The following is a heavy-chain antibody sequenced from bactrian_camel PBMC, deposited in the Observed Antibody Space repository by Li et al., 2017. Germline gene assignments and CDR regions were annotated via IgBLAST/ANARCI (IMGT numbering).Heavy chain of an antibody. Sequence: HVQLVESGGGSVQAGGSLRLSCVASGYTQCMGSFRQAPGKEREGVAAIDSDGSTSYDNSVKGRFTISQDNSKNTLYLQMNSLKPEDTAMYYCAADPKWYFCALGMEYKYWGQGTQVTVS. CDR2: IDSDGST. J-gene: IGHJ4*01. V-gene: IGHV3S53*01. CDR1: GYTQC. D-gene: IGHD2*01. CDR3: AADPKWYFCALGMEYKY.